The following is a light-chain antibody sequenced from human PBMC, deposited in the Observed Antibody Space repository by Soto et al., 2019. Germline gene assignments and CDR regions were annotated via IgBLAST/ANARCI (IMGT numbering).Light chain of an antibody. CDR1: SSTVGGFNV. CDR3: CSYVGATTDV. V-gene: IGLV2-23*01. CDR2: EGI. Sequence: QSARTQSASVSGSPGQSITISCTGPSSTVGGFNVVSWYQQHPGKAPKVIIYEGIKRPSGVSNRFSGSNSGSTASLTISGLQAEDEADYYCCSYVGATTDVFGTGTKVTVL. J-gene: IGLJ1*01.